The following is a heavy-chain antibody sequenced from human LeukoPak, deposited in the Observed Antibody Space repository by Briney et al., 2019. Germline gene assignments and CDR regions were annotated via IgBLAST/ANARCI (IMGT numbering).Heavy chain of an antibody. J-gene: IGHJ4*02. V-gene: IGHV1-2*02. D-gene: IGHD4-11*01. CDR3: ARLAITTADY. CDR1: GYTFTGYY. Sequence: VASVKVSCKASGYTFTGYYMHWVRQAPGQGLEWMGWINPNSGGTNYAQKFQGRVTMTRDTSISTAHMELSRLRSDDTAVYYCARLAITTADYWGQGTLVTVSS. CDR2: INPNSGGT.